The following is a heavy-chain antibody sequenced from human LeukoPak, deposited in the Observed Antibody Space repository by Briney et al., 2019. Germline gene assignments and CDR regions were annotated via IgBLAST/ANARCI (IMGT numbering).Heavy chain of an antibody. Sequence: GGSLRLSCAASGFTFSSYGMHWVRQAPGKGLEWVAVISYDGSNKYYADSVKGRFTISRDNSKNTLYLQMNSPRAEDTAVYYCAKDHYGGNSAHYYYMDVWGKGTTVTVSS. CDR2: ISYDGSNK. D-gene: IGHD4-23*01. J-gene: IGHJ6*03. CDR1: GFTFSSYG. CDR3: AKDHYGGNSAHYYYMDV. V-gene: IGHV3-30*18.